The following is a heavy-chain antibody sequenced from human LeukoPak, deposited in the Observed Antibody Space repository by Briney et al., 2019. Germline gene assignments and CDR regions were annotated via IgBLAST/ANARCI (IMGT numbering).Heavy chain of an antibody. D-gene: IGHD2-8*01. CDR3: ARLKVYCTNGVCRHYYYYYMDV. J-gene: IGHJ6*03. V-gene: IGHV4-34*01. Sequence: SETLSLTCAVYDGSFSGYYWSWIRQPPGKGLEWIGEINHSGSTNYNPSLKSRVTISVDTSKNQFSLKLSSVTAADTAVYYCARLKVYCTNGVCRHYYYYYMDVWGKGTTVTVSS. CDR1: DGSFSGYY. CDR2: INHSGST.